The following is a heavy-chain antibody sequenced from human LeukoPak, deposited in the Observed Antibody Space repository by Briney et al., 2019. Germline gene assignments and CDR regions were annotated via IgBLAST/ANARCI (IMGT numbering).Heavy chain of an antibody. D-gene: IGHD6-19*01. V-gene: IGHV1-69*04. J-gene: IGHJ3*02. CDR2: IIPILGIA. CDR1: GGTFSSYA. CDR3: ARASHSSGWSDAFDI. Sequence: SVKVSCKASGGTFSSYAISWVRPAPGQGLEWMVRIIPILGIANYAQKFQGRVTITADKSTSTAYMELSSLRSEDTAVYYCARASHSSGWSDAFDIWGQGTMVTVSS.